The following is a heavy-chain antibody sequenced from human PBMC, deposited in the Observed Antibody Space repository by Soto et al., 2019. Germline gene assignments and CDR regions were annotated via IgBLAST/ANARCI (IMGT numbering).Heavy chain of an antibody. V-gene: IGHV3-23*01. CDR2: ISGNGGTR. CDR3: AKDRVYNYGFYDS. CDR1: GFTFSSYA. Sequence: ESGGGLVQPGGSLRLSCAASGFTFSSYAMSWVRQAPGKGLEWVSAISGNGGTRYYADSVKGRFTISRDNSKNTLYLQMNSLRAEDTAVYYCAKDRVYNYGFYDSWGQGTLVTVSS. D-gene: IGHD5-18*01. J-gene: IGHJ4*02.